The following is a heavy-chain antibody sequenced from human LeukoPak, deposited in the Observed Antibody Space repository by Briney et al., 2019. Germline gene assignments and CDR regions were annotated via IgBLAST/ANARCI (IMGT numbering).Heavy chain of an antibody. V-gene: IGHV1-2*02. CDR2: INPNSGDT. CDR3: ARGGDDSGTADY. J-gene: IGHJ4*02. Sequence: GASVKVSCKASGYIFTGYYMHWVRQAPGQGLEWMGWINPNSGDTNYAQKFQGRVTITTDESTSTAYMELSSLRSEDTAVYYCARGGDDSGTADYWGQGTLVTVSS. CDR1: GYIFTGYY. D-gene: IGHD3-10*01.